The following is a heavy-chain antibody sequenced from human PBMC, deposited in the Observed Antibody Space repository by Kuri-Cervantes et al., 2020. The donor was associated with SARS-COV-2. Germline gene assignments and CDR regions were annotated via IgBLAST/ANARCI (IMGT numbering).Heavy chain of an antibody. CDR1: GDSVTNSHYS. Sequence: SETLSPTCTVSGDSVTNSHYSCSWIRQPPGKGLEWIGYIYYSGSTNYNPSLQNRVSILIDTSKNQFSLRLTSVTAADTAVYYCARDTSAYQNYYYYYGVDIWGQGATVTVSS. D-gene: IGHD2-2*01. CDR3: ARDTSAYQNYYYYYGVDI. CDR2: IYYSGST. V-gene: IGHV4-61*01. J-gene: IGHJ6*02.